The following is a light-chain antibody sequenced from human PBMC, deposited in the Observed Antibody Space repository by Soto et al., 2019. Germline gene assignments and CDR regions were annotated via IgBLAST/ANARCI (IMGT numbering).Light chain of an antibody. Sequence: EIVLTQSPATLSLSPGERATLSCRASQSVSSYLAWYQQKPGQAPRLLIYDTSTRATGITARFSGSGSGTEFTLTISSLQSEDFAVYYCQQYNNWPPIPFGQGTRLEIK. V-gene: IGKV3-11*01. CDR1: QSVSSY. CDR2: DTS. CDR3: QQYNNWPPIP. J-gene: IGKJ5*01.